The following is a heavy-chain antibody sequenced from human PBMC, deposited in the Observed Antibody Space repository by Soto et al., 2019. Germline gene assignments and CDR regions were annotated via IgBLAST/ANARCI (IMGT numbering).Heavy chain of an antibody. CDR2: IYPADSDT. J-gene: IGHJ4*02. V-gene: IGHV5-51*01. Sequence: PVNSLNIACKLSGYSYTSYWIGWVRHMPGKSLEWMGIIYPADSDTRYSPSFQGQVTISADESISTAYLQWRSLKVSVTAMYYCATRLTYRSAWAFDYCGQGTLVTVSS. CDR1: GYSYTSYW. D-gene: IGHD6-19*01. CDR3: ATRLTYRSAWAFDY.